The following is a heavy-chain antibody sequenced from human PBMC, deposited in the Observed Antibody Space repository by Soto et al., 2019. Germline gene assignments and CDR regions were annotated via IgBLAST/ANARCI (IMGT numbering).Heavy chain of an antibody. V-gene: IGHV3-23*01. CDR3: AKDGEPGIAAAGPRDAFDI. CDR2: ISGRGGST. CDR1: GFTFSSYA. J-gene: IGHJ3*02. Sequence: EVQLLESGGGLVQPGGSLRLSCAASGFTFSSYAMSWVRQATGKGLEWVSAISGRGGSTYYADSVKGRYTISRDNSKNPLYLQMNSLRAEYTAVYYCAKDGEPGIAAAGPRDAFDIRGQGTMVTVSS. D-gene: IGHD6-13*01.